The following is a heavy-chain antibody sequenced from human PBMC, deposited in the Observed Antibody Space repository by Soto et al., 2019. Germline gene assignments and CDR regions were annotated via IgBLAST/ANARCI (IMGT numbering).Heavy chain of an antibody. CDR1: GGSISSGDYY. Sequence: SETLSLTCTVSGGSISSGDYYWSWIRQPPGKGLEWIGYIYYSGSTYYNPSLKSRVTISVDTSKNQFSLKLSSVAAADTAVYYCARASSGSYSPFMDVWGQGTTVTVSS. CDR3: ARASSGSYSPFMDV. V-gene: IGHV4-30-4*01. D-gene: IGHD3-22*01. CDR2: IYYSGST. J-gene: IGHJ6*02.